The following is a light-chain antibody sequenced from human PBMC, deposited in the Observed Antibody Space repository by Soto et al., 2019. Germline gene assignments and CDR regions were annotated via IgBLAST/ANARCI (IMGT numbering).Light chain of an antibody. CDR3: QHYNSYSEA. CDR2: KAS. Sequence: IKMTHSPSTRSGSLEEIVSITFRASQTISSWLAWYQQKPGKAPKLLIYKASTLKSGVPSRFSGSGSGTEFTLTISSLQPDDFATYYCQHYNSYSEAFGQGTKVDI. J-gene: IGKJ1*01. V-gene: IGKV1-5*03. CDR1: QTISSW.